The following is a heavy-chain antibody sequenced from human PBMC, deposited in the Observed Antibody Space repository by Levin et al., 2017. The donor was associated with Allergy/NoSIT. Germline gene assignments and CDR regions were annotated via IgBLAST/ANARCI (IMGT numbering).Heavy chain of an antibody. CDR2: IYHSGST. V-gene: IGHV4-38-2*01. J-gene: IGHJ5*02. CDR1: GYSISSGYY. CDR3: ARNFWSGYPPGNWFDP. Sequence: SQTLSLTCAVSGYSISSGYYWGWIRQPPGKGLEWIGSIYHSGSTYYNPSLKSRVTISVDTSKNQFSLKLSSVTAADTAVYYCARNFWSGYPPGNWFDPWGQGTLVTVSS. D-gene: IGHD3-3*01.